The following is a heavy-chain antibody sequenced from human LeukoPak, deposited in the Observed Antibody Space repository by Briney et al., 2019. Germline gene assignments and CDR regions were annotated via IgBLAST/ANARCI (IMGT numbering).Heavy chain of an antibody. J-gene: IGHJ1*01. CDR1: GFPFSSYW. V-gene: IGHV3-7*01. Sequence: GGSLRLSCAASGFPFSSYWMSWVRQAPGKGLEWVANIKQDGGEKFYVDSVKGRFTISRDNAKNSLYLQMNSLRAEDTAVYYCARDPRKYSSSWYGCFQHWGQGTLVTVSS. CDR3: ARDPRKYSSSWYGCFQH. D-gene: IGHD6-13*01. CDR2: IKQDGGEK.